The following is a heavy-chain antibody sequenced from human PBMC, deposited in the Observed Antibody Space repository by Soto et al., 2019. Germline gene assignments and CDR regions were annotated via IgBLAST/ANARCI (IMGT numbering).Heavy chain of an antibody. CDR3: ARVGCTGTSCFFGRSKNYGFDV. CDR1: GGSISEYY. Sequence: QVQLQESGPGLVKPSETLSLTCTLSGGSISEYYWTWIRQSPGKGLEWIGYIFYSGSTNYNPSLRSRVTISVDTSKNQFSLRLRSVTAADTAVYYCARVGCTGTSCFFGRSKNYGFDVWGPGTTVTVSS. D-gene: IGHD2-2*01. CDR2: IFYSGST. V-gene: IGHV4-59*01. J-gene: IGHJ6*02.